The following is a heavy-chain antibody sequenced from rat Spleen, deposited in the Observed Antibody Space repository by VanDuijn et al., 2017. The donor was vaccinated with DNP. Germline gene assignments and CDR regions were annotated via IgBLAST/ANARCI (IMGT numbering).Heavy chain of an antibody. J-gene: IGHJ2*01. Sequence: EVQLVESGGGLVQPGRSLKLSCAASGFTFGNYGLAWVRQTPTNGLEWVASIGTGGVDTYYRDSVKGRFTISRDNAKNTHSLQMDSLRSDDTATYYCAKHDGTEGIDFDYWGQGVMVTVSS. CDR3: AKHDGTEGIDFDY. CDR1: GFTFGNYG. D-gene: IGHD1-11*01. V-gene: IGHV5S14*01. CDR2: IGTGGVDT.